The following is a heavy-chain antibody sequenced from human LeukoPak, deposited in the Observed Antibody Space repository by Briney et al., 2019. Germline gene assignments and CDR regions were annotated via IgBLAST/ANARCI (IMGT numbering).Heavy chain of an antibody. Sequence: GGSLRLSCAASGFTFSNYMMHWVRQAPGKGLDWVAVILEDGSIQYYADSVKGRFTISRDNSKNTLFLQMNSLRGEDTAMYYCARVQGGGFRTADYWGQGTLVTVSS. D-gene: IGHD1-14*01. CDR1: GFTFSNYM. J-gene: IGHJ4*02. V-gene: IGHV3-30*04. CDR2: ILEDGSIQ. CDR3: ARVQGGGFRTADY.